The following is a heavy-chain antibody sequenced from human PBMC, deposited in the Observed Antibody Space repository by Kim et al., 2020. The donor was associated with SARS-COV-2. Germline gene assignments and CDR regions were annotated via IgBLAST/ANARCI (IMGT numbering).Heavy chain of an antibody. D-gene: IGHD3-9*01. J-gene: IGHJ6*02. Sequence: ASVKVSCKASGYTFTSYYMHWVRQAPGQGLEWMGIINPSGGSSSYAQKFQGRVTMTRDTSTSTVYMELSSLRSEDTAVYYCARAYLYVILTGRSNYYGMDVWGQGTTVTVSS. CDR1: GYTFTSYY. CDR2: INPSGGSS. V-gene: IGHV1-46*03. CDR3: ARAYLYVILTGRSNYYGMDV.